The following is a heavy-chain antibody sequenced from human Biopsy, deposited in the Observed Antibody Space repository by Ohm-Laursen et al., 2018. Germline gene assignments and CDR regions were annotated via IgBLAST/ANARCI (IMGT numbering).Heavy chain of an antibody. D-gene: IGHD3-3*01. CDR2: IYYSGST. V-gene: IGHV4-59*07. CDR1: GGSISSDY. Sequence: SDTLSLTCTVSGGSISSDYWGWIRQTPGKGLEWIGYIYYSGSTNYNPSLRGRVTISVDTSKNQFSLKLTSVTAADTAVFFCARLYRLDDYWNDDPPDAFDVWGQGTMVTVSS. CDR3: ARLYRLDDYWNDDPPDAFDV. J-gene: IGHJ3*01.